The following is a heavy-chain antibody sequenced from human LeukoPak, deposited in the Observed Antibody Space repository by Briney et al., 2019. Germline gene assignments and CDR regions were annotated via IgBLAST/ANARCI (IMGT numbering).Heavy chain of an antibody. D-gene: IGHD6-19*01. CDR2: INHSGST. V-gene: IGHV4-34*01. Sequence: RPSETLSLTCAVYGGSFTGYYWSWIRQPPGKGLEWIGEINHSGSTNYNPSLKSRVTITVDTSKNQFSLKLSSVTAADKAVYYCARSFGYSSGWYAEHLAHFDYWGQGTLVTVSS. CDR3: ARSFGYSSGWYAEHLAHFDY. J-gene: IGHJ4*02. CDR1: GGSFTGYY.